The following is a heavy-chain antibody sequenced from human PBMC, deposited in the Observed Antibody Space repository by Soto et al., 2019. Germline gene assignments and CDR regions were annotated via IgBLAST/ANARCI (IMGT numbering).Heavy chain of an antibody. CDR1: GYTFTGYY. CDR2: INPNSGGT. Sequence: ASVNVSCKASGYTFTGYYMHWVRQAPGQGLEWMGWINPNSGGTNYAQKFQGRVTMTRDTSISTAYMELSRLRSDDTAVYYCAREGPIVGTIEASYWGQGTLVTVSS. D-gene: IGHD5-12*01. V-gene: IGHV1-2*02. CDR3: AREGPIVGTIEASY. J-gene: IGHJ4*02.